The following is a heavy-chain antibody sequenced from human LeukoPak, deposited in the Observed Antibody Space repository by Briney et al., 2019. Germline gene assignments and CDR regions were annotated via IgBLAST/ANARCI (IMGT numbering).Heavy chain of an antibody. D-gene: IGHD6-19*01. CDR2: ISGSGDST. Sequence: GGSLRLSCAASVFTFSSYAMSWVRQAPGKGLEWVSAISGSGDSTYYADSVKGRFTIPRENSKNTLYLQMNSLRAEDTAVYYCAKISYSSGSDYWGQGTLVAVPS. V-gene: IGHV3-23*01. CDR3: AKISYSSGSDY. CDR1: VFTFSSYA. J-gene: IGHJ4*02.